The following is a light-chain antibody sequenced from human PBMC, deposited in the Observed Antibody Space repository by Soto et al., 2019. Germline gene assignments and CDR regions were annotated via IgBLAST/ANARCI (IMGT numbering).Light chain of an antibody. J-gene: IGLJ2*01. V-gene: IGLV2-11*01. CDR1: RSDVGGYDY. CDR3: CSYAGSYNVV. Sequence: QSALTQPRSVSGSPGQSVTISCTGTRSDVGGYDYVSRYQQYPGKAPKLMIYDVIKRPSGVPDRFSGSKSGNTASLTISGLQAEDEADYYCCSYAGSYNVVFGGGTKVTVL. CDR2: DVI.